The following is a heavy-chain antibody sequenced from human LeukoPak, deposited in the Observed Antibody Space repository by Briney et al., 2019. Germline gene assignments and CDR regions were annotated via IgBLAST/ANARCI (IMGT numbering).Heavy chain of an antibody. CDR2: ISSSSSYI. Sequence: GGSLRLSCAASGFTFSSYSMNWVRQAPGKGLEWVSSISSSSSYIYYADSVKGRFTISRDNAKNSLYLQMNSLRAEDTAVYYCARDRVRSSPGEFDYWGQGTLVTVSS. V-gene: IGHV3-21*01. CDR1: GFTFSSYS. D-gene: IGHD6-13*01. CDR3: ARDRVRSSPGEFDY. J-gene: IGHJ4*02.